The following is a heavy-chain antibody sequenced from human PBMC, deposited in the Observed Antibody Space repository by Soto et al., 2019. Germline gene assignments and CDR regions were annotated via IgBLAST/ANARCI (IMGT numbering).Heavy chain of an antibody. J-gene: IGHJ4*02. V-gene: IGHV4-34*01. CDR2: INHSGST. Sequence: QVQLQQWGAGLLKPSETLSLTCAVYGGSFSGYYWSWIRQPPGKGLEWIGEINHSGSTNYNPSLKSRVTISVDTSKNQFSLKLSSVTAADTAVYYCTSQARYSGSYSDPIDYWGQGTLVTVSS. CDR1: GGSFSGYY. CDR3: TSQARYSGSYSDPIDY. D-gene: IGHD1-26*01.